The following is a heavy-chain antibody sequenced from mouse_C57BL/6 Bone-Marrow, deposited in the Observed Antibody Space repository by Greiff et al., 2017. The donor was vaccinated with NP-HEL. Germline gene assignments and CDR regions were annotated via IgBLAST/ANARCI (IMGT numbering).Heavy chain of an antibody. CDR3: ARGPGTLDY. V-gene: IGHV3-6*01. D-gene: IGHD4-1*01. CDR1: GYSITSGYY. Sequence: ESGPGLVKPSQSLSLTCSVTGYSITSGYYWNWIRQFPGNKLEWMGYISYDGSNNYNPSLKNRISITRDTSMNQFFLKLNSVTTEDTATYYCARGPGTLDYWGQGTTLTVSS. CDR2: ISYDGSN. J-gene: IGHJ2*01.